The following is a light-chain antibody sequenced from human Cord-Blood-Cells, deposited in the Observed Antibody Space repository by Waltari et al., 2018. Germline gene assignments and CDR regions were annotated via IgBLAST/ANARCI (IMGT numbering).Light chain of an antibody. V-gene: IGLV2-11*01. CDR3: CSYAGSYLNWV. Sequence: QSALTQPRSVSGSPGQSVTISCTGTSSDVGGYNYVSWYQQHPGKAPKLMIYDVSKRPSGVPERFSGSKSGNTSSLTTSGLQAEDEPDYYCCSYAGSYLNWVFGGGTKLTVL. J-gene: IGLJ3*02. CDR1: SSDVGGYNY. CDR2: DVS.